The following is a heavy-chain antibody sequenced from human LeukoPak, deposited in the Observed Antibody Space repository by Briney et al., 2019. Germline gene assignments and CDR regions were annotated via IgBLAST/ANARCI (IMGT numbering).Heavy chain of an antibody. J-gene: IGHJ4*02. V-gene: IGHV3-21*01. CDR3: ARDVSRYFDWFRYYFDY. Sequence: KPGGSLRLSCAASGFTFSSYSMNWVRQAPGKGLEWVSSISSSSSYIYYADSVKGRFTISRDNAKNSLYLQMNSLRAEDTAVYYCARDVSRYFDWFRYYFDYWGQGTLVTVSS. CDR1: GFTFSSYS. CDR2: ISSSSSYI. D-gene: IGHD3-9*01.